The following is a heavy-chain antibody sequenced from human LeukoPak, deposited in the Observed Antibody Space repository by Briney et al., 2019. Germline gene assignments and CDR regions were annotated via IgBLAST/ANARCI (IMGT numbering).Heavy chain of an antibody. Sequence: GGSLRLSCAASGFTFSSYAISWVRQAPGKGLEWVSPISGSGSSTYYADSVKGRFTISRDNSKNTLYLQMNSLRAEDTAVYYCAKGVAVASPYYFDYWGQGTLVTVSS. V-gene: IGHV3-23*01. CDR3: AKGVAVASPYYFDY. CDR1: GFTFSSYA. J-gene: IGHJ4*02. D-gene: IGHD6-19*01. CDR2: ISGSGSST.